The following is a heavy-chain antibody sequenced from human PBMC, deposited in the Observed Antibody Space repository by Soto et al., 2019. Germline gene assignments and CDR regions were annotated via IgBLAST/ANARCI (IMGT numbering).Heavy chain of an antibody. Sequence: GGSLRLSCAASGFTFDDYAMHWVRQAPGKGLEWVSGISWNSDNIVYADSVKGRFTISRDNAKNSLYLQMNSLTAGDTAVYYCAKATATGGGAFDICGQGTMVTVSS. CDR2: ISWNSDNI. CDR1: GFTFDDYA. D-gene: IGHD2-8*02. J-gene: IGHJ3*02. CDR3: AKATATGGGAFDI. V-gene: IGHV3-9*01.